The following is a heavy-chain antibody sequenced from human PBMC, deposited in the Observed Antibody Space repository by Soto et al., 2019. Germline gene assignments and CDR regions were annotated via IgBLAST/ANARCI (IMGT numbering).Heavy chain of an antibody. CDR2: IRYNGSNK. Sequence: PGGSLRLSCAASGFTFSSYAMSWVRQAPGKGLEWVAAIRYNGSNKYYADSVKGRFTISRDNSKNTLYLQMNSLRAEDTAVYYCARDLTTIDYWGQGTLVTVSS. J-gene: IGHJ4*02. D-gene: IGHD3-3*01. CDR3: ARDLTTIDY. CDR1: GFTFSSYA. V-gene: IGHV3-33*08.